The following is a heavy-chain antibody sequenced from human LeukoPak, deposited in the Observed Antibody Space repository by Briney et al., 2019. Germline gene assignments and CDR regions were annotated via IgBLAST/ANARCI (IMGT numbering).Heavy chain of an antibody. CDR3: AREDSSGAFDI. CDR2: ISGDGSAT. CDR1: GFTFSTYW. V-gene: IGHV3-74*01. Sequence: TGGSLRLSCAASGFTFSTYWMHWIRQAPGKGLVWVSHISGDGSATTYADSMKGRFTVSRDNAKNTLYLQLSSLRAEDTALYYCAREDSSGAFDIWGQGTMVTVSS. D-gene: IGHD3-22*01. J-gene: IGHJ3*02.